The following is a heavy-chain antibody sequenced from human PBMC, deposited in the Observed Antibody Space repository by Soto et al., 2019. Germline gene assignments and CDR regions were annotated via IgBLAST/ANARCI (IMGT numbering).Heavy chain of an antibody. CDR1: GFTFSSYD. V-gene: IGHV3-13*04. CDR3: ARDRSGLLWFGEKRYYGMDV. D-gene: IGHD3-10*01. CDR2: IGTAGDT. J-gene: IGHJ6*02. Sequence: GGSLRLSCAAAGFTFSSYDMHWVRQATGKGLEWVSAIGTAGDTYYPGSVKGRFTISRENAKNSLYLQMNSLRAGDTAVYYCARDRSGLLWFGEKRYYGMDVWGQGT.